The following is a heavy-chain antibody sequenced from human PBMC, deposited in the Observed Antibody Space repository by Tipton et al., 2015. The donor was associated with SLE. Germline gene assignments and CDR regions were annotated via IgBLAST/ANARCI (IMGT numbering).Heavy chain of an antibody. CDR2: IYYSGST. CDR3: AREMHDYGDYAPDY. D-gene: IGHD4-17*01. J-gene: IGHJ4*02. Sequence: TLSLTCAVYGGSFSGYYWSWIRQHPGKGLEWIGYIYYSGSTYYNPSLKSRVTISVDTSKNQFSLKLSSVTAADTAVYYCAREMHDYGDYAPDYWGQGTLVTVSS. CDR1: GGSFSGYY. V-gene: IGHV4-31*11.